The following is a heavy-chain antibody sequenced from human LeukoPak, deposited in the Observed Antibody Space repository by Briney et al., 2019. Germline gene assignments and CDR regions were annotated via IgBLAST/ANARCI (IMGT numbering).Heavy chain of an antibody. J-gene: IGHJ6*02. D-gene: IGHD6-19*01. Sequence: GGSLRLSCAASGFTFSSYWMSWVRQAPGEGLEWVANIKQDGSEKYYVDSVKGRFTISRDNAKNSLYLQMNSLRAEDTAVYYCARALGSGWYGDYYYYGMDVWGQGTTVTVSS. CDR2: IKQDGSEK. CDR1: GFTFSSYW. CDR3: ARALGSGWYGDYYYYGMDV. V-gene: IGHV3-7*01.